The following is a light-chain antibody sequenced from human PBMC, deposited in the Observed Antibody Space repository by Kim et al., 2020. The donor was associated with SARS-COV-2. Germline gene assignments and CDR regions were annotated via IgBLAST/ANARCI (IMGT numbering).Light chain of an antibody. Sequence: SYELTQPPSVSVSPGQTASNTCSGDKLGDKYACWYQQKPGQTPVLVIYQDSKRPSGIPERFSGSNSGNTATLTISGTQAMEEADYYCQAWDSSTAVFGGGTQPTVL. J-gene: IGLJ2*01. CDR3: QAWDSSTAV. V-gene: IGLV3-1*01. CDR1: KLGDKY. CDR2: QDS.